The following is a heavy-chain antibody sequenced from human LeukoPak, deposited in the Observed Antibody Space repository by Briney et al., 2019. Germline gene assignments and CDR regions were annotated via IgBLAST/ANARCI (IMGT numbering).Heavy chain of an antibody. CDR1: GFIFSQYS. CDR2: ISSSSSYI. D-gene: IGHD4-17*01. CDR3: ARDDYGDYRRGYYYYGMDV. J-gene: IGHJ6*02. V-gene: IGHV3-21*01. Sequence: GGSLRLSCAASGFIFSQYSMNWVRQAPGKGLEWVSSISSSSSYIYYADSVKGRFTISRDNAKNSLYLQMNSLRAEDTAVYYCARDDYGDYRRGYYYYGMDVWGQGTTVTVSS.